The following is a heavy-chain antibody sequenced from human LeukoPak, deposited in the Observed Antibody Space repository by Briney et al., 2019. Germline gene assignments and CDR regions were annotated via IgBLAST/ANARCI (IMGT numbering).Heavy chain of an antibody. CDR2: ISYDGSNK. CDR3: ARERGRKWLGNASDI. V-gene: IGHV3-30*14. Sequence: TGRSLRLSCAASGFTFSSYAMHWVRQAPGKGLEWVAVISYDGSNKYYADSVKGRFTISRDNSKNTLYLQMNSLRAEDTAVYYCARERGRKWLGNASDIWGQGTMVTVSS. J-gene: IGHJ3*02. D-gene: IGHD3-22*01. CDR1: GFTFSSYA.